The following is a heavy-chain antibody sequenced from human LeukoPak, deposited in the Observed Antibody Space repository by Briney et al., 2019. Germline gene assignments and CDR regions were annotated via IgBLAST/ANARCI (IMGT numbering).Heavy chain of an antibody. J-gene: IGHJ3*02. CDR2: IYSGGST. D-gene: IGHD2-2*01. V-gene: IGHV3-66*01. CDR3: ARVGYCSSTSCTSIPGYSSGWDLDAFDI. CDR1: GFTVSSNY. Sequence: GGSLRLSCAASGFTVSSNYMSWVRQAPGKGLEWVSVIYSGGSTYYADCVKGRFTISRDNSKNTLYLQMNSLRAEDTAVYYCARVGYCSSTSCTSIPGYSSGWDLDAFDIWGQGTMVTVSS.